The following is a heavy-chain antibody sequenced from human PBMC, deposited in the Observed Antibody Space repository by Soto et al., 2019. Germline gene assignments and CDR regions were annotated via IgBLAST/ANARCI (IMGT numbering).Heavy chain of an antibody. J-gene: IGHJ4*02. Sequence: LRLSCAASGFTFSSYAMSWVRQAPGKGLEWVSAISGSGGSTYYADSVKGRFTISRDNSKNTLYLQMNSLRAEDTAVYYCAKSKGYSYGPHPFDYWGQGTLVTVSS. CDR3: AKSKGYSYGPHPFDY. D-gene: IGHD5-18*01. CDR2: ISGSGGST. V-gene: IGHV3-23*01. CDR1: GFTFSSYA.